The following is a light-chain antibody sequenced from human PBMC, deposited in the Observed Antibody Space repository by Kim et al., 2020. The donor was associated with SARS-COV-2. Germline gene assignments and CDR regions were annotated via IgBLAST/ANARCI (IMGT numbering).Light chain of an antibody. Sequence: EIVMTQSPATLSVSPGERATLSCRASQSVSSNLAWYQQKPGQAPRLLIYGASTRATGIPARFSGSGSATEFTLTISSLQSEDFAVYYCQQYNNWPPATFGQGTKVDIK. J-gene: IGKJ1*01. CDR2: GAS. V-gene: IGKV3-15*01. CDR1: QSVSSN. CDR3: QQYNNWPPAT.